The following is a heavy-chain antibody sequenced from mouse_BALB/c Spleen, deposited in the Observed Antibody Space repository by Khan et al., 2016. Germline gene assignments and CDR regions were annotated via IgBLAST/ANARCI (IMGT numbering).Heavy chain of an antibody. D-gene: IGHD2-1*01. CDR1: GYSFTGYY. CDR2: VNPNNGGI. V-gene: IGHV1-26*01. CDR3: ARGGNYGNFDV. J-gene: IGHJ1*01. Sequence: VQLQQSGPDLVKPGASVKISCKASGYSFTGYYIHWVKQSHGKSLEWSGRVNPNNGGISNNQKFKGKAILTVDRSSSTAYMEHRSLTTEDSADFDCARGGNYGNFDVWGAGTTVTVSS.